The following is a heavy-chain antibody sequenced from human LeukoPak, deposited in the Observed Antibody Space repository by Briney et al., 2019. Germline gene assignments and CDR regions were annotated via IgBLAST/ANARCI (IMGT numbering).Heavy chain of an antibody. CDR2: ISYDGSNK. Sequence: GGSLRLSCAASGFTFSSYAMHWVRQAPGKGLEWVAVISYDGSNKYYADSVKGRFTISRDNSKSTLYLQMNSLRAEDTAVYYCARNKLSIVVVPAAIDYWGQGTLVTVSS. J-gene: IGHJ4*02. V-gene: IGHV3-30-3*01. D-gene: IGHD2-2*01. CDR3: ARNKLSIVVVPAAIDY. CDR1: GFTFSSYA.